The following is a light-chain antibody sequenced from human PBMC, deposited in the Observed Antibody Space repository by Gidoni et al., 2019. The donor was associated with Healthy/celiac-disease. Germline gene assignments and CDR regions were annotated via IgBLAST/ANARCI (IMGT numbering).Light chain of an antibody. CDR1: QSVSSN. J-gene: IGKJ1*01. V-gene: IGKV3-15*01. CDR3: QQYNNWSGT. Sequence: ELVMKQSPATLSVSPGERATLSCRASQSVSSNLDWYQQKPGQAPRLLIYGASTRATGIPARFSGSGSGTEFTLTISSLQSEDFAVYYCQQYNNWSGTFGQGTKVEIK. CDR2: GAS.